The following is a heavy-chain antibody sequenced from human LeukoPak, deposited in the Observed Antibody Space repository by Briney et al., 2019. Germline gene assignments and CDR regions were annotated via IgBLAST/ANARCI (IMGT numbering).Heavy chain of an antibody. Sequence: GGSLRLSCGVSGFTFSNYWMHWVRQAPGKGLVWVSRINSDGINTSYADSVKGRFTISRDNAKNTLNLQMNSLRAEDTAVYYCARDLGQYYDTSDNWFDPWGQGTLVTVSS. CDR1: GFTFSNYW. CDR3: ARDLGQYYDTSDNWFDP. J-gene: IGHJ5*02. D-gene: IGHD3-22*01. CDR2: INSDGINT. V-gene: IGHV3-74*01.